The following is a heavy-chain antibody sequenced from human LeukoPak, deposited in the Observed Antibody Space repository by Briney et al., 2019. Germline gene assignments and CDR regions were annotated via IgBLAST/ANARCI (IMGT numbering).Heavy chain of an antibody. CDR3: ARLSETAAYYYTSGYYYLRY. V-gene: IGHV1-8*02. Sequence: ASVKVSCKASGYTFGSSDINWVRKATGQGLEWMGWMNPGSGNTGHAQRFQGRVTMTRDTSISTAYMELSGLRSEDTAVYYCARLSETAAYYYTSGYYYLRYWGQGTLVTVDS. D-gene: IGHD3-22*01. CDR2: MNPGSGNT. CDR1: GYTFGSSD. J-gene: IGHJ4*02.